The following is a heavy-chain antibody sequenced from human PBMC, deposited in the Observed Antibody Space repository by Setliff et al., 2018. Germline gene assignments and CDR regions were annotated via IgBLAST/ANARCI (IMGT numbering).Heavy chain of an antibody. Sequence: ASVKVSCKASGYTFSDYLIHWVRQAPGLRPEWIGRVDCNSGSVHYAQNFQSRVSVTRDPSTTTAFMELSSLRSDDTAIYYCARVRDCSGGICHRGFHHYMDVWGKGTTVTVSS. D-gene: IGHD2-15*01. V-gene: IGHV1-46*01. CDR1: GYTFSDYL. CDR2: VDCNSGSV. J-gene: IGHJ6*03. CDR3: ARVRDCSGGICHRGFHHYMDV.